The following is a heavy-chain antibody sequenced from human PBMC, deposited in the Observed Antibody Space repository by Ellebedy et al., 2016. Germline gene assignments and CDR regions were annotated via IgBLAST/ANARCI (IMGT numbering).Heavy chain of an antibody. CDR1: GFTFSSYW. V-gene: IGHV3-74*01. D-gene: IGHD3-22*01. J-gene: IGHJ4*02. CDR2: INSDGTSL. CDR3: ARAVSYYYDSSGSGY. Sequence: GGSLRLSXAASGFTFSSYWMHWVRQAPGKGLVWVSRINSDGTSLSYADSVQGRFTISRDNAKNTLYLQMNSLRAEDTAVYYCARAVSYYYDSSGSGYWGQGTLVTVSS.